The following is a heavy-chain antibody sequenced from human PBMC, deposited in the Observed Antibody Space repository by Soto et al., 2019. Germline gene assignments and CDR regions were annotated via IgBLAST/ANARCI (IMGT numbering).Heavy chain of an antibody. CDR2: ISYDGNNE. V-gene: IGHV3-30*18. D-gene: IGHD1-26*01. Sequence: AGGSLRLSCAASGFTFSSYGMHWVRQAPGKGLEWVAVISYDGNNEYYADSVKGRFTVSGDNSKNTLYLQINRLGADDTAVYYCANDRATLPQYYYYGMDVWGQGTTVTVSS. CDR1: GFTFSSYG. J-gene: IGHJ6*02. CDR3: ANDRATLPQYYYYGMDV.